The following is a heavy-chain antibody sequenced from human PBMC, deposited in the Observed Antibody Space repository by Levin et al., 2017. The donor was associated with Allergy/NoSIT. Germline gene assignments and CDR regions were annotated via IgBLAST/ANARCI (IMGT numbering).Heavy chain of an antibody. D-gene: IGHD3-22*01. Sequence: GGSLRLSCAASGFTFDDYAIHWVRQAPGKGLEWVSGISWNSGSIGYADSVKGRFTVSRDNAKKSVYFQMNSLRAEDTALYYCAKDGEYDRSGSLYYFDSWGQGTLVIVSS. V-gene: IGHV3-9*01. CDR1: GFTFDDYA. J-gene: IGHJ4*02. CDR2: ISWNSGSI. CDR3: AKDGEYDRSGSLYYFDS.